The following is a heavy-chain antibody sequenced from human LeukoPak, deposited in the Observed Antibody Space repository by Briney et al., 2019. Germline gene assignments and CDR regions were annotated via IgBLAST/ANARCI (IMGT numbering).Heavy chain of an antibody. Sequence: GGSLRLSCAASGFTFSSYAMHWVRQAPGKGLEWVAVISYDGSNKYYADSVKGRFTISRDNSKNTLYLQMNSLRAEDTAVYYCAREGGVPRYYLDYWAQGTLVTVPS. V-gene: IGHV3-30*04. CDR1: GFTFSSYA. D-gene: IGHD3-16*01. J-gene: IGHJ4*02. CDR2: ISYDGSNK. CDR3: AREGGVPRYYLDY.